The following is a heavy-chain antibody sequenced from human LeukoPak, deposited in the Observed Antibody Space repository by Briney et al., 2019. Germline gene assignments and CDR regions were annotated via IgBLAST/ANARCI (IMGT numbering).Heavy chain of an antibody. CDR3: AGDDAFDI. CDR2: INHSGST. CDR1: GGSFSGYY. V-gene: IGHV4-34*01. J-gene: IGHJ3*02. Sequence: SETMSLTCAVYGGSFSGYYWSWIRQPPGKWREWIGEINHSGSTTYNPSLKSRVTIPLETSRNQFSLNLGSLTAADTPLYYGAGDDAFDIWGQGTTVTVSS.